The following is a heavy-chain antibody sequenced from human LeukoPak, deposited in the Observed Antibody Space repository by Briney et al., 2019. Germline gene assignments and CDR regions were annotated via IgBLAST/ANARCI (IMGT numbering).Heavy chain of an antibody. Sequence: GGSLRLSCAVSGFTFSSYSMNWVRQAPGKGLEWASYISYSESTIYYADSVKGRFTISRDNGKNSLYLQMNSLRAEDTAVYYCASAGNSGYWGQGTLVTVSS. D-gene: IGHD5-12*01. J-gene: IGHJ4*02. CDR1: GFTFSSYS. CDR3: ASAGNSGY. CDR2: ISYSESTI. V-gene: IGHV3-48*01.